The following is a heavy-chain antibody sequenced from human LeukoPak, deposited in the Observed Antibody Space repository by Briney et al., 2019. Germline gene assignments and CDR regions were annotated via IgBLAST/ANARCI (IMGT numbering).Heavy chain of an antibody. CDR3: ASGSGSYRTPYYYMEV. CDR2: IHSGGST. Sequence: GGSLRLSCAASGFTVSSNYMSWVRQAPGKGLAWVSVIHSGGSTYYADSVKGRFTISRDNSKNTLYLQMNSLRAEDTAVYYCASGSGSYRTPYYYMEVWGTGTTVTVSS. V-gene: IGHV3-53*01. D-gene: IGHD3-10*01. CDR1: GFTVSSNY. J-gene: IGHJ6*03.